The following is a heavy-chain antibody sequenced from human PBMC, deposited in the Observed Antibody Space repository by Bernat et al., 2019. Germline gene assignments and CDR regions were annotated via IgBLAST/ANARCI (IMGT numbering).Heavy chain of an antibody. CDR3: AKDMGDGMRQGLVAPTGPEYYGMDV. CDR1: GFTFSSYG. CDR2: MSYDGSNK. J-gene: IGHJ6*02. Sequence: QVQLVESGGGVVQPGRSLRLSCAASGFTFSSYGMHWVRQAPGKGLEWVAVMSYDGSNKYSANSVKGRFTIPRDNSKNTLYLHMNSLRAEETAVYYWAKDMGDGMRQGLVAPTGPEYYGMDVWGQGTTVTVSS. V-gene: IGHV3-30*18. D-gene: IGHD2-2*01.